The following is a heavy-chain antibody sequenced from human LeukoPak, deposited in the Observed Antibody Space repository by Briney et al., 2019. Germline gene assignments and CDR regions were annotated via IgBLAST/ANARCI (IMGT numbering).Heavy chain of an antibody. CDR2: ISGDGSRT. V-gene: IGHV3-74*01. D-gene: IGHD2-15*01. CDR3: ARDRGYCIDC. J-gene: IGHJ4*02. CDR1: GFTFSSYR. Sequence: PGGSLRLSCAASGFTFSSYRMHWVRQAPGNGLVWVSHISGDGSRTSYADSVKGRFTISRDNAKNTLYLQMNSLRDEDTAVYYCARDRGYCIDCWGQGTLVTVSS.